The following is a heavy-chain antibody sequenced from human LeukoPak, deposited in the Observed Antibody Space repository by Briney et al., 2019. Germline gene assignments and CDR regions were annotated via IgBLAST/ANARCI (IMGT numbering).Heavy chain of an antibody. J-gene: IGHJ4*02. CDR1: GFTSSDHY. Sequence: GGSPRLSCAASGFTSSDHYTSCIPETPGERLEWVSYISGSGTTIYADSVKGRFTISRDNAKNSLYLQMNSLRAEDTAVYYCEKYNWHDGAFDHWGQGTLVIVSS. CDR3: EKYNWHDGAFDH. CDR2: ISGSGTTI. V-gene: IGHV3-11*01. D-gene: IGHD1-1*01.